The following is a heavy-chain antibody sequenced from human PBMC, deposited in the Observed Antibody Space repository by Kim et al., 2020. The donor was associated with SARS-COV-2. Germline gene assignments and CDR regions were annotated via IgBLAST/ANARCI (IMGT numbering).Heavy chain of an antibody. V-gene: IGHV3-66*01. D-gene: IGHD3-22*01. J-gene: IGHJ4*02. Sequence: GGSLRLSCAASGFTVSSNYMSWVRQAPGKGLEWVSVIYSGGSTYYADSVKGRFTISRDNSKNTLYLQMNSLRAEDTAVYYCARGRDDSSGYYYVALYFDYWGQGTLVTVSS. CDR3: ARGRDDSSGYYYVALYFDY. CDR1: GFTVSSNY. CDR2: IYSGGST.